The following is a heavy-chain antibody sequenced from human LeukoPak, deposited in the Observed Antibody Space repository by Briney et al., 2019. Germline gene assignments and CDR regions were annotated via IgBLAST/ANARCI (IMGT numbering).Heavy chain of an antibody. CDR3: ARAPYSSGWYNY. D-gene: IGHD6-19*01. V-gene: IGHV3-30*02. J-gene: IGHJ4*02. Sequence: GGSLRLSCAASGFTFSSYGMHWVRQAPGKGLEWVAFIRYDGSNKYYADSVKGRFTISRDNSKNTLYLQMNSLRAEDTAVYYCARAPYSSGWYNYWGQGTLVTVSS. CDR2: IRYDGSNK. CDR1: GFTFSSYG.